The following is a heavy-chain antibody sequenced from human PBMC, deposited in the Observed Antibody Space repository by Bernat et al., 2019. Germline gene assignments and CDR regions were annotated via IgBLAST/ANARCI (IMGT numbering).Heavy chain of an antibody. CDR1: GFTFDDYA. J-gene: IGHJ4*02. Sequence: EVQLVESGGGLVQPGRSLRLSCAASGFTFDDYAMHWVRQAPGKGLEWVSYISSSGSTIYYADSVKGRFTISRDNAKNSLYLQMNSLRAEDTAVYYCARDASSGWYYFDYWGQGTLVTVSS. V-gene: IGHV3-48*03. CDR2: ISSSGSTI. CDR3: ARDASSGWYYFDY. D-gene: IGHD6-19*01.